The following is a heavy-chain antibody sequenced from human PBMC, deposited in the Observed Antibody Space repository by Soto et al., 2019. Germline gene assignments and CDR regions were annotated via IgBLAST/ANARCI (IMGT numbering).Heavy chain of an antibody. CDR1: GGSISSYY. D-gene: IGHD6-13*01. CDR3: ARRYSSSFDY. Sequence: LSLTCTVSGGSISSYYWSWIRQPPGKGLEWIGYIYYSGSTNYNPSLKSRVTISVDTSKNQSSLKLSSVTAADKAVYYCARRYSSSFDYWGQGTLVTVSS. CDR2: IYYSGST. J-gene: IGHJ4*02. V-gene: IGHV4-59*08.